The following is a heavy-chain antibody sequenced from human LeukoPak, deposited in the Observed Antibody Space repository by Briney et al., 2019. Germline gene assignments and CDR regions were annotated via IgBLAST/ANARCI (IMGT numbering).Heavy chain of an antibody. D-gene: IGHD3-3*01. CDR3: ARGDSYYDFWSGYSGSYYFDY. J-gene: IGHJ4*02. V-gene: IGHV3-7*01. CDR2: IKKTGSET. CDR1: GFTFSHLW. Sequence: PGGSLRLSCAASGFTFSHLWMSWVRQAPGKGLEGVAYIKKTGSETYYVDSVKGRFTISRDNAKNSLYLQMNSLRAEDTAVYYCARGDSYYDFWSGYSGSYYFDYWGQGTLVTVSS.